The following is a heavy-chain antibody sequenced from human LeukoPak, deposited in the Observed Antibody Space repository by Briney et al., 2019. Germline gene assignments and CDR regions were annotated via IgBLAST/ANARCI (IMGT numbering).Heavy chain of an antibody. Sequence: SETLSLTCAVYGGSFSGYYWSWIRQPPGKGLEWIGEINHSGSTNYNPSLKSRVTISVDTSKNQFSLKLSSVTAADTAVYYCARQAGYCSSTSCYSNWFDPWGQGTLVTVSS. CDR1: GGSFSGYY. CDR3: ARQAGYCSSTSCYSNWFDP. CDR2: INHSGST. D-gene: IGHD2-2*01. J-gene: IGHJ5*02. V-gene: IGHV4-34*01.